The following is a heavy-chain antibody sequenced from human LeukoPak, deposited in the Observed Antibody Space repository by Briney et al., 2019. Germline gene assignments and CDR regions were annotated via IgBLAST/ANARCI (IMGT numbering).Heavy chain of an antibody. Sequence: GGSLRLSCAGSRFTFSSFEMYWVRQAPGKGLEWVSYISASGSAIYYVDSLKGRFTISRDNAKNSLYLQMNSLRAEDTAVYYCVRDGYYGHDSFDIWGQGTMVTVSS. CDR3: VRDGYYGHDSFDI. J-gene: IGHJ3*02. CDR2: ISASGSAI. V-gene: IGHV3-48*03. CDR1: RFTFSSFE. D-gene: IGHD3-10*01.